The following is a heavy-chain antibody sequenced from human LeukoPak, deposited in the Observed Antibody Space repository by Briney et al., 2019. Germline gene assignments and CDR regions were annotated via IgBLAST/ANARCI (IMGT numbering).Heavy chain of an antibody. Sequence: GESLKISCKGSGYSFTNYWIGWVRQMPGKGLEWMGIIYPGDSDTRYSPSFQGQVTISADKSISTAYLQWSGLKASDAAMYYCARPPYSSDYYDAFDIWGQGTMVTVSS. D-gene: IGHD6-19*01. CDR2: IYPGDSDT. J-gene: IGHJ3*02. CDR3: ARPPYSSDYYDAFDI. V-gene: IGHV5-51*01. CDR1: GYSFTNYW.